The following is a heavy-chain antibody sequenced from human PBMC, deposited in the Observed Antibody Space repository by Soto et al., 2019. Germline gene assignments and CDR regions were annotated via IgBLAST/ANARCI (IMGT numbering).Heavy chain of an antibody. V-gene: IGHV3-49*03. CDR3: TRLRPYIAAAGYYFDY. Sequence: GGSLRLSCTASGFTFGDYAMSWFRQAPGKGLEWVGFIRSKAYGGTTEYAASVKGRFTISRDDSKSIAYLQMNSLKTEDTAVYYCTRLRPYIAAAGYYFDYWGQGTLVTVSS. J-gene: IGHJ4*02. CDR2: IRSKAYGGTT. CDR1: GFTFGDYA. D-gene: IGHD6-13*01.